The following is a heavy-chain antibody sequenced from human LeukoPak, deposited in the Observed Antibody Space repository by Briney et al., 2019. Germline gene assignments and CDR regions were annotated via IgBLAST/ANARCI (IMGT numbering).Heavy chain of an antibody. CDR1: GGSISSYY. D-gene: IGHD3-22*01. CDR2: IYYSGST. J-gene: IGHJ4*02. CDR3: ARDGPGGYYYDY. Sequence: SETLSLTCTVSGGSISSYYWSWTRQPPGKGLEWIGYIYYSGSTNYNPSLKSRVTISVDTSKNQLSLKLSSVTAADTAVYYCARDGPGGYYYDYWGQGTLVTVSS. V-gene: IGHV4-59*01.